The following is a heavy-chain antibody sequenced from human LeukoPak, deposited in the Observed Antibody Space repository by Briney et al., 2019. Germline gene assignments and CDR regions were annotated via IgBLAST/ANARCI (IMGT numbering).Heavy chain of an antibody. Sequence: PGGSLRLSCAASRFSFWTYAMHWVRQAPGKGLEWVGVISYNGSHKYYADSVKGRFTISRDNSKNTLYLQMNSLRAEDTAVYYCARGRKYSYGTYYYGLDVWGQGTTVTVCS. CDR2: ISYNGSHK. V-gene: IGHV3-30*04. CDR1: RFSFWTYA. CDR3: ARGRKYSYGTYYYGLDV. J-gene: IGHJ6*02. D-gene: IGHD5-18*01.